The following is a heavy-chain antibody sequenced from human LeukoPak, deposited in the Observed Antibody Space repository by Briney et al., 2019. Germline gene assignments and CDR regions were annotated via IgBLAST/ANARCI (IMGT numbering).Heavy chain of an antibody. CDR1: GFAFSDYS. CDR3: ASGGATVWGY. V-gene: IGHV3-21*06. Sequence: PGGSLRLSCAASGFAFSDYSMNWVRQAPGKGLEWISAITSDSNLIYYADSMRGRITISRDNAENSVYLQMNGLRAEDTAIYYSASGGATVWGYWGQGALVIVSS. D-gene: IGHD3-16*01. J-gene: IGHJ4*02. CDR2: ITSDSNLI.